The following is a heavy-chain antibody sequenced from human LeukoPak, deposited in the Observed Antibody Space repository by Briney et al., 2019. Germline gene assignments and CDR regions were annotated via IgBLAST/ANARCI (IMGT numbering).Heavy chain of an antibody. Sequence: GGSLRLSCAASGFTSSNYGMHWVRQAPGKGLEWVALIWHDGSNKYYADSVKGRFTISRDNSKNTLYLQMNSLRAEDTAVYYCAGGSGISDFWGQGTLVTVSS. CDR3: AGGSGISDF. D-gene: IGHD1-26*01. CDR2: IWHDGSNK. CDR1: GFTSSNYG. V-gene: IGHV3-33*01. J-gene: IGHJ4*02.